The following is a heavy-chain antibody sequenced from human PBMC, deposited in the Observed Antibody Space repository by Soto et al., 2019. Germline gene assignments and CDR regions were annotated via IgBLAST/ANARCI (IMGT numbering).Heavy chain of an antibody. CDR3: ARCGRYCSSTSCYPVSRRDAFDN. V-gene: IGHV1-18*04. CDR2: ISAYNGNT. Sequence: QVQLVQSGAEVKKPGASVKVSCKASGYTFTSYGISWVRQAPGQGLEWMGWISAYNGNTNYAQKLQGRVTMTTDTSTSTVCMELGSPRSDDTAVYYGARCGRYCSSTSCYPVSRRDAFDNWGQGTMVTVSS. CDR1: GYTFTSYG. D-gene: IGHD2-2*01. J-gene: IGHJ3*02.